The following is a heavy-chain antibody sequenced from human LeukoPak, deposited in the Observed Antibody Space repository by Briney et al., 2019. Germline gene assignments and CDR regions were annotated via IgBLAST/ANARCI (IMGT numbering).Heavy chain of an antibody. CDR2: IKQDGSEK. V-gene: IGHV3-7*01. Sequence: PGGSLRLSCAASGFTFSSYWMSWVRQAPGKGLELVANIKQDGSEKYYVDSVKGRFTISRDNAKNSLYLQMNSLRAEDTAVYYCARVRGAYCGGDCYSNDYWGQGTLVTVSS. D-gene: IGHD2-21*01. CDR3: ARVRGAYCGGDCYSNDY. J-gene: IGHJ4*02. CDR1: GFTFSSYW.